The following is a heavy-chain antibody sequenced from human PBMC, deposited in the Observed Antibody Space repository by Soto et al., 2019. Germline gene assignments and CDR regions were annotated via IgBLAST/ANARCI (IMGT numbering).Heavy chain of an antibody. J-gene: IGHJ4*02. CDR1: GYTVSELS. Sequence: ASVKVSCKVSGYTVSELSMNWLRQGPGKALEWIGGFDPEAGEKIFSQKFQGRVITTVDTSTDFAYMELTSLTSDDTAVYYCATLYDSSGFHRGYYFESWGQGTLVTVS. V-gene: IGHV1-24*01. D-gene: IGHD3-22*01. CDR3: ATLYDSSGFHRGYYFES. CDR2: FDPEAGEK.